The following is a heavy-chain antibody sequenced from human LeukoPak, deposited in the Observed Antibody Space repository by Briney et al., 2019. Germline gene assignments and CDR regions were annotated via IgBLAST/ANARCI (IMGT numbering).Heavy chain of an antibody. J-gene: IGHJ6*02. CDR3: ARCGYYYYGMDV. V-gene: IGHV4-59*01. Sequence: SETLSLTCTVSGGSISSYYWSWIRQPPGKGLEWIGYIYYSGSTNYNPSLKSPVTISVDTSKNQFSLKLSSVTAADTAVYYCARCGYYYYGMDVWGQGTTVTVSS. CDR1: GGSISSYY. CDR2: IYYSGST.